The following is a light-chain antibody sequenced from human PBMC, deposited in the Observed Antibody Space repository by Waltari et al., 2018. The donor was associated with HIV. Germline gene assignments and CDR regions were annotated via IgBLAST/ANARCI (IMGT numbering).Light chain of an antibody. J-gene: IGKJ2*01. CDR3: QQYNNWPPLMYT. Sequence: EIVMTQSPATLSVSPGERATLSCRASQSVSSNLAWYQQKPGQAPRLLIYGASTRATGSPARFSGSGSGTEFTLTISSLQSEDFAVYYGQQYNNWPPLMYTFGQGTKLEIK. CDR2: GAS. V-gene: IGKV3-15*01. CDR1: QSVSSN.